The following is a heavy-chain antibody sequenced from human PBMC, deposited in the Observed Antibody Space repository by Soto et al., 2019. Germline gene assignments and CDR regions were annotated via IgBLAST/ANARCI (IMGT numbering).Heavy chain of an antibody. D-gene: IGHD3-9*01. CDR2: IYSGGST. Sequence: PGGSLRLSCAASGFTVSSNYMSWVRQAPGKGLEWVSVIYSGGSTYYADSVKGRFTISRDNSKNTLYLQMNSLRAEDTAVYYCARSNYDILTGYSGPADYWGQGTLVTSPQ. CDR1: GFTVSSNY. V-gene: IGHV3-53*01. CDR3: ARSNYDILTGYSGPADY. J-gene: IGHJ4*02.